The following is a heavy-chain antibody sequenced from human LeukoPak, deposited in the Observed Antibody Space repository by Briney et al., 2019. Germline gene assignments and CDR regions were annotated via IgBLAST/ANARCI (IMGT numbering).Heavy chain of an antibody. CDR1: GGSFSGYY. D-gene: IGHD1-14*01. Sequence: PSETLSLTCAVYGGSFSGYYWSWIRQPTGKGLEWIGKINHSGSTNYNPSLKSRVTISVDTSKNQFSLKLSSVTAADTAVYYCARDLTSGLDVWGKGTTVTVSS. CDR2: INHSGST. J-gene: IGHJ6*04. CDR3: ARDLTSGLDV. V-gene: IGHV4-34*01.